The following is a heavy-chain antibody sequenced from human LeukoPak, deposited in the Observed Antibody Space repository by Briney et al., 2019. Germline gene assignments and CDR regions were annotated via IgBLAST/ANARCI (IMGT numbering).Heavy chain of an antibody. CDR3: ARDRTSSGWYYFDY. Sequence: GGSLRLSCAASGFTFSSYSMNWVRQAPGKGLEWVSSISSSSSYIYYADSEKGRFTISRDNAKNSLYLQMNSLRAEDTAVYYCARDRTSSGWYYFDYWGQGTLVTVSS. CDR2: ISSSSSYI. J-gene: IGHJ4*02. CDR1: GFTFSSYS. V-gene: IGHV3-21*01. D-gene: IGHD6-19*01.